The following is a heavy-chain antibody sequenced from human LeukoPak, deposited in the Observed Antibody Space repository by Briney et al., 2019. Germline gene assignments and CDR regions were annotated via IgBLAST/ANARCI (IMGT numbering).Heavy chain of an antibody. V-gene: IGHV4-59*11. CDR3: ARLSRIATAGAYSYHSLDI. J-gene: IGHJ6*02. CDR1: GGSINDHA. D-gene: IGHD6-13*01. CDR2: VYYTGSS. Sequence: SETLSLTCTVSGGSINDHAWCWIRQPPGRGLEWIGCVYYTGSSEYNASLKSRLTISTDTSNNQLSLKVTSVTAADTAIYSCARLSRIATAGAYSYHSLDIWGQGTTVTVSS.